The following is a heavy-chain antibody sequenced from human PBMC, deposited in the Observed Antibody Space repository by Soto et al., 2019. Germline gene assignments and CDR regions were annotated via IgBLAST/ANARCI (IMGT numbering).Heavy chain of an antibody. D-gene: IGHD3-10*01. Sequence: PSQTLSLTCAISGDSVSSNSAAWNWIRQSPSRGLEWLGRTYYRSKWYNDYAVSVKSRITINPDTSKNQFSLRLNSVTPEDTAVYYCARADYGSGSYYRPSNWFDPWGQGTLVTVSS. CDR3: ARADYGSGSYYRPSNWFDP. CDR2: TYYRSKWYN. CDR1: GDSVSSNSAA. J-gene: IGHJ5*02. V-gene: IGHV6-1*01.